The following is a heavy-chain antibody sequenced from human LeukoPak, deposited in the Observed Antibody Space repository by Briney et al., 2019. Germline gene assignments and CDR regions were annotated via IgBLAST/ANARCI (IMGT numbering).Heavy chain of an antibody. Sequence: GRSLRLSCVASGFTFNDYAMHWVRQAPGKGLEWVSGISWNSGTIGYADSVKGRFTISRDNAKNSLYLQMNSLRAEDTAVYYCAYVTGALDYWGQGTLVTVSS. D-gene: IGHD7-27*01. V-gene: IGHV3-9*01. CDR1: GFTFNDYA. CDR2: ISWNSGTI. J-gene: IGHJ4*02. CDR3: AYVTGALDY.